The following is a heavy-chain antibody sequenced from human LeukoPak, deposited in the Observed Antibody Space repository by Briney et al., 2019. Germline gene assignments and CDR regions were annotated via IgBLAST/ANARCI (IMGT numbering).Heavy chain of an antibody. V-gene: IGHV4-30-2*01. CDR1: GGSISSGGYS. J-gene: IGHJ4*02. Sequence: SQTLSLTCAVSGGSISSGGYSWSWIRQPPGKGLEWIGYIYHSGSTYYNPSLKSRVTISVDRSKSQFSLKLSSVTAADTAVYYCARGPIAAAGFDYWGQGTLVTVSS. CDR3: ARGPIAAAGFDY. D-gene: IGHD6-13*01. CDR2: IYHSGST.